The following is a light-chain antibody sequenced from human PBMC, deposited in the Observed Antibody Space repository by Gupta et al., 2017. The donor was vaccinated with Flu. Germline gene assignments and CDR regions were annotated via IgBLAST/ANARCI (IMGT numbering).Light chain of an antibody. V-gene: IGLV6-57*01. CDR3: QYYDNTKWV. Sequence: NFMLTQPHSVSESPGKTVTISCTRSSGSIASNYVQWYQQRPGSSPINVIYEDNQRPSGVPDRFSASIYSSSNSVSLTISGLKTEDESYYYCQYYDNTKWVFGGGTKLTVL. CDR1: SGSIASNY. CDR2: EDN. J-gene: IGLJ3*02.